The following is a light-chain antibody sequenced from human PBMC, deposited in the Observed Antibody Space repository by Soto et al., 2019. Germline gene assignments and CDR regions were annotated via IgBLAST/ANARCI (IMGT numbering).Light chain of an antibody. CDR3: QQRSDWPPIT. CDR2: DGS. CDR1: QSINNY. J-gene: IGKJ5*01. V-gene: IGKV3-11*01. Sequence: IVLNQSPDTLSLYKGDRATLSCRASQSINNYLAWYQQKPGQAPRLLIYDGSNRATGIPARFSGSGSGTDFTLTISSLEPEDFAVYYCQQRSDWPPITFGQGTRLEIK.